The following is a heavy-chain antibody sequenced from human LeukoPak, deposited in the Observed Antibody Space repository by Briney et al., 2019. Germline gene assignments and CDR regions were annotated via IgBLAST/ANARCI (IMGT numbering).Heavy chain of an antibody. J-gene: IGHJ4*02. Sequence: SSETLSLTCTVSGGSISSHYWSWIRQPAGKGLEWIRRTYTSENTNLNPSLRSRVTISLDKSKNQFSLKLRSVTAADTAVYYCARGLSSATFFDCWGQGILVTVSS. CDR1: GGSISSHY. V-gene: IGHV4-4*07. CDR2: TYTSENT. D-gene: IGHD2-2*01. CDR3: ARGLSSATFFDC.